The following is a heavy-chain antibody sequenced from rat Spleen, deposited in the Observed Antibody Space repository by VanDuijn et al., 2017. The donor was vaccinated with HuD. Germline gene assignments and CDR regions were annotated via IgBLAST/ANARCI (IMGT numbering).Heavy chain of an antibody. D-gene: IGHD1-11*01. CDR3: TREDGGSGFAY. CDR1: GFTFSNYG. Sequence: EVQLVESGGGLVQPGRSLKLSCAASGFTFSNYGMAWVRQAPTKGLEWVATISYDGSSTYYRDSVKGRFTISRDNAKSTLYLQLNSLRSEDAATYFCTREDGGSGFAYWGQGTLVTVSS. V-gene: IGHV5-29*01. J-gene: IGHJ3*01. CDR2: ISYDGSST.